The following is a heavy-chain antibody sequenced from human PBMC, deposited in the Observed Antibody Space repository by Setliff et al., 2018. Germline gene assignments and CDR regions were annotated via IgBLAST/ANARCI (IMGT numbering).Heavy chain of an antibody. V-gene: IGHV3-43D*04. CDR3: VKDTGNGGNTGLDY. CDR2: ISWDGTRT. Sequence: GGSLRLSCSTSGFTFDDYAMHWVRQAPGKGLEWVSLISWDGTRTNYVDSLKGRVTISRDNSKNSLFLQMNSLRVEDTALYYCVKDTGNGGNTGLDYWGQGTLVTVS. J-gene: IGHJ4*02. CDR1: GFTFDDYA. D-gene: IGHD2-15*01.